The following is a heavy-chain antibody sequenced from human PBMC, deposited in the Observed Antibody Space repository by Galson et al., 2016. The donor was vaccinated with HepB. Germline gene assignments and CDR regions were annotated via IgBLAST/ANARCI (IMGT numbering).Heavy chain of an antibody. CDR3: AREPHTRSGSYDY. J-gene: IGHJ4*02. V-gene: IGHV1-8*01. CDR1: GYTFTSYD. Sequence: SVKVSCKASGYTFTSYDIHWVRQATGQGLEWMGWVNPNSGNTGYAQKFQGRVTITRNTSISTAYMEPSSLRSEDTAVYYCAREPHTRSGSYDYGGQGTLVTVSS. D-gene: IGHD1-26*01. CDR2: VNPNSGNT.